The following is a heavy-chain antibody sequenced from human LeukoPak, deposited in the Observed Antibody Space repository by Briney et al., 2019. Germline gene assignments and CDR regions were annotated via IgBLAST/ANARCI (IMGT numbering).Heavy chain of an antibody. V-gene: IGHV1-69*06. J-gene: IGHJ4*02. D-gene: IGHD6-19*01. CDR2: IIPIFATS. CDR3: ARGSRTGWYYFDY. CDR1: GGTFSSYA. Sequence: SVKVSCKDSGGTFSSYAFSWVRQAAGQGLEWMGGIIPIFATSNYAHKFQGRVTITADTSTSTAYMELSSLISDDTAVYYCARGSRTGWYYFDYWGQGTLVTVSS.